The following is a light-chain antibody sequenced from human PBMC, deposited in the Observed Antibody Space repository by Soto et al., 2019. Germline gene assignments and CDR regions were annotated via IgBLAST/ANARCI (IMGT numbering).Light chain of an antibody. J-gene: IGKJ1*01. Sequence: EIVMTQSPATLSVSPGERATLSCRATQSVSSSLAWYQQKPSQAPRLLIYDASTRATGVPARFSGSGSGTEFTLTISSLQSEDFAVYYCQQYSNWPLAFGQGTKVEIK. CDR1: QSVSSS. CDR2: DAS. V-gene: IGKV3-15*01. CDR3: QQYSNWPLA.